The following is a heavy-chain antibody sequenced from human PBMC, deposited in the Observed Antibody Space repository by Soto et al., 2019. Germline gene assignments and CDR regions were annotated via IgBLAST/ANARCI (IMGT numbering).Heavy chain of an antibody. V-gene: IGHV1-8*01. J-gene: IGHJ6*03. CDR3: AIAKRITALVMRHYYSYMAL. CDR1: GYTFTSYD. Sequence: ASVKVSCKASGYTFTSYDINWGRQATGQGLEWMGWMNPNSGNTGYAQKFQGRVTMTRNTSISTAYMELSSLRSEDTAVYYCAIAKRITALVMRHYYSYMALWGKGTTVPVSS. D-gene: IGHD5-18*01. CDR2: MNPNSGNT.